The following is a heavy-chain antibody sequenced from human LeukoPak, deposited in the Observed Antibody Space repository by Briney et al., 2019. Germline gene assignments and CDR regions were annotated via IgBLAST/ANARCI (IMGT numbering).Heavy chain of an antibody. CDR1: GFTVSSNY. D-gene: IGHD2-21*01. Sequence: GSLRLSCAASGFTVSSNYMSWIRQPPGKGLEWIGEINHSGSTNYNPSLKSRVTISVDTSKNQFSLKLSSVTAADTAVYYCARGIRYFDYWGQGTLVTVSS. CDR2: INHSGST. CDR3: ARGIRYFDY. J-gene: IGHJ4*02. V-gene: IGHV4-34*01.